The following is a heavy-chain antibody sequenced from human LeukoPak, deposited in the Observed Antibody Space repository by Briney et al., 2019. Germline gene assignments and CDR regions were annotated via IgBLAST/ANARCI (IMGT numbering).Heavy chain of an antibody. CDR1: GGSMSSYY. CDR3: ARDRWRLQPDY. D-gene: IGHD5-24*01. CDR2: IYYSGST. V-gene: IGHV4-59*01. Sequence: PSETLSLTCTVSGGSMSSYYWSWIRQPPGKGVEWIGYIYYSGSTNYNPSLKSRVTIPVDTSKNQFSLKLTSVTAADTAVYYCARDRWRLQPDYWGQGILVTVSS. J-gene: IGHJ4*02.